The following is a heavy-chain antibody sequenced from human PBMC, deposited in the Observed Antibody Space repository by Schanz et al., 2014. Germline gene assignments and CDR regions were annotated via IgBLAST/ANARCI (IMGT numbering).Heavy chain of an antibody. J-gene: IGHJ4*02. CDR2: INPNSGET. CDR1: GYSFTEYF. D-gene: IGHD5-12*01. CDR3: ARARYTGYDCSGY. V-gene: IGHV1-2*02. Sequence: QVQLVQSGPAVKKPGASMKVSCLASGYSFTEYFLHWVRQAPGQGLEWMGWINPNSGETNYEQKCKGRVTLTSETSISTAFMELSGLTSDDTATYFCARARYTGYDCSGYWGQGTLLIVSS.